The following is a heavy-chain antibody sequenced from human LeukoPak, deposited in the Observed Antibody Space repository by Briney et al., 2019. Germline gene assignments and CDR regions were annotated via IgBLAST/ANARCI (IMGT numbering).Heavy chain of an antibody. D-gene: IGHD6-19*01. Sequence: GGSLRLSCAASGFTFSTYAMSWVRQAPGKGLEWVSRISGSGGSTYYADSVKGRFTTYRDNSKNTLYMQMNSLRAEDTAVYYCAKGNSGWYDYWGQGTLVTVSS. CDR1: GFTFSTYA. CDR2: ISGSGGST. V-gene: IGHV3-23*01. CDR3: AKGNSGWYDY. J-gene: IGHJ4*02.